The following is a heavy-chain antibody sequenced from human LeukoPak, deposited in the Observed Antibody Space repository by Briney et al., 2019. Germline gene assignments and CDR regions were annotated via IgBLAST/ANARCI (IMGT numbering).Heavy chain of an antibody. CDR3: ARRSSSWKNWFDP. CDR2: IYHTGST. V-gene: IGHV4-4*02. CDR1: GVSITSHYW. Sequence: SGTLSLTCAVSGVSITSHYWWSWVRQPPGKGLEWIGEIYHTGSTNYNPSLKSRVTISVDKSKNQVSLNLRSVTAADTAVYYCARRSSSWKNWFDPWGQGTLVTVSS. J-gene: IGHJ5*02. D-gene: IGHD6-13*01.